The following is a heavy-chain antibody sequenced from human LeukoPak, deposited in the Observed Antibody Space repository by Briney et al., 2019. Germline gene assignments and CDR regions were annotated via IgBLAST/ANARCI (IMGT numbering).Heavy chain of an antibody. CDR1: GFTFSSYA. CDR3: ARDRDGKDL. V-gene: IGHV3-7*03. Sequence: GGSLRLSCAASGFTFSSYAMSWVRQAPGKGLEWVANIQQNGIEKYSVEGRFTISRDNVNSLLYLRINSLRADDTAMYYCARDRDGKDLWGQGTLVTVSS. D-gene: IGHD1-1*01. CDR2: IQQNGIEK. J-gene: IGHJ5*02.